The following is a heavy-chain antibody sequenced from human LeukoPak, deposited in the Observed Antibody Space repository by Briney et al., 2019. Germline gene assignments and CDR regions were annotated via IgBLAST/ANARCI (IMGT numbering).Heavy chain of an antibody. V-gene: IGHV3-20*04. CDR2: INWNGGNT. Sequence: PGGSLRLSCAASGFTFSSYDMTWVRQAPGRGLEWVSGINWNGGNTGYADSVKGRFTISRDNAQNSLYLQMNSLRAEDTALYYCARVASNYDFDYWGQGTLVSVSS. J-gene: IGHJ4*02. CDR3: ARVASNYDFDY. CDR1: GFTFSSYD. D-gene: IGHD4-11*01.